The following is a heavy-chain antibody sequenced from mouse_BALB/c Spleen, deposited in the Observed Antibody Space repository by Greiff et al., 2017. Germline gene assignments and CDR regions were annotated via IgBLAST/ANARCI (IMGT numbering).Heavy chain of an antibody. CDR2: IDPANGNT. Sequence: EVQLQQSVAELVKPGASVKLSCTASGFNIKDTYMHWVKQRPEQGLEWIGRIDPANGNTKYDPKFQGKATITADTSSNTAYLQLSSLTSEDTSVYYCARDGYDDAMDYWGQGTSVTVSS. CDR3: ARDGYDDAMDY. CDR1: GFNIKDTY. J-gene: IGHJ4*01. V-gene: IGHV14-3*02. D-gene: IGHD2-2*01.